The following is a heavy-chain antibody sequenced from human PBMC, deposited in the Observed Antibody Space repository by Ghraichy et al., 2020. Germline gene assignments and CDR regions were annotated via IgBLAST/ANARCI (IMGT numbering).Heavy chain of an antibody. CDR3: ARVPSIAARAPIDY. V-gene: IGHV4-34*01. CDR2: INHSGST. CDR1: GGSFSGYY. J-gene: IGHJ4*02. Sequence: SETLSLTCAVYGGSFSGYYWSWIRQPPGKGLEWIGEINHSGSTNYNPSLKSRVTISVDTSKNQFSLKLSSVTAADTAVYYCARVPSIAARAPIDYWGQGTLVTVSS. D-gene: IGHD6-6*01.